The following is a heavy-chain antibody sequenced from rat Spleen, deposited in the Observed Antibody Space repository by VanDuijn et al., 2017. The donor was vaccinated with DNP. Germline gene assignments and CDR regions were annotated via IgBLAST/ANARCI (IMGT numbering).Heavy chain of an antibody. CDR3: TTGRRYFGSDY. CDR2: IDYNGGTT. V-gene: IGHV5-20*01. D-gene: IGHD2-5*01. CDR1: GFSLSDYY. J-gene: IGHJ2*01. Sequence: EVQLVESGGGLVQPGGSLKLSCTASGFSLSDYYMAWVRQTPTKGLEWVATIDYNGGTTSYRDSVKDRFTISRDNARSTLSLQMDSLRSEDTATYYCTTGRRYFGSDYWGQGVVVTVSS.